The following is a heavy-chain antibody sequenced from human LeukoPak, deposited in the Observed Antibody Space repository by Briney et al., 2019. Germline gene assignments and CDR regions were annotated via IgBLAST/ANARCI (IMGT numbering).Heavy chain of an antibody. CDR3: ASLDTEYYFDY. Sequence: WIGEINHRGSTNYNPSRRSRVTISVDTSKNQFSLKLSSVTAADTAVYYCASLDTEYYFDYWGQGTLVTVSS. V-gene: IGHV4-34*01. J-gene: IGHJ4*02. D-gene: IGHD5-18*01. CDR2: INHRGST.